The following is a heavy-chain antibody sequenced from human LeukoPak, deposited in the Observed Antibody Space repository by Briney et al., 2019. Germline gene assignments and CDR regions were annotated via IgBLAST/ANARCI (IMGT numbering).Heavy chain of an antibody. CDR3: ARDGYSGGAFDI. CDR2: IYPNSGGT. Sequence: ASVKVSCKASGYTFTGYYMHWVRQAPGQGLEWMGWIYPNSGGTNYAQKFQGRVTMTRDTSISTAYMELNRLTSDDTAVYYCARDGYSGGAFDIWGQGTLVTASS. V-gene: IGHV1-2*02. CDR1: GYTFTGYY. J-gene: IGHJ3*02. D-gene: IGHD5-12*01.